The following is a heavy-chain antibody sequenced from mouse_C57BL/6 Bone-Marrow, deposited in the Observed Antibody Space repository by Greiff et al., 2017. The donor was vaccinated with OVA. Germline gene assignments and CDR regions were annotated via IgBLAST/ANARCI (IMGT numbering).Heavy chain of an antibody. CDR1: GYTFTSYD. CDR3: ARGGFYDGYVGDY. CDR2: IYPRDGST. J-gene: IGHJ4*01. D-gene: IGHD2-3*01. Sequence: QVQLQQSGPELVKPGASVKLSCKASGYTFTSYDINWVKQRPGQGLEWIGWIYPRDGSTKDNEKFKGKATLTVDTSSSTAYMELHSLTSEDSAVDFCARGGFYDGYVGDYWGQGTSVTVSS. V-gene: IGHV1-85*01.